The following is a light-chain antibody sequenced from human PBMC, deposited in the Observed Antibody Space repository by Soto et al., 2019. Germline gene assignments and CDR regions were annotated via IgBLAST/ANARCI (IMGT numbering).Light chain of an antibody. CDR1: QHISH. CDR3: QQNYRTVIT. Sequence: IQLTQSPSSLTASLGARVTITCCSSQHISHVNWFQKKPGKAPRLLIYAGSIVLGGVPRRCSASGSGTNFTLTISSLQPEDFATYFCQQNYRTVITFGQGTRLEIK. J-gene: IGKJ5*01. CDR2: AGS. V-gene: IGKV1-39*01.